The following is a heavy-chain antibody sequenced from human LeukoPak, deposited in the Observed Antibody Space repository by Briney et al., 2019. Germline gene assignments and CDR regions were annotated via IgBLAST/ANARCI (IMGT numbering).Heavy chain of an antibody. D-gene: IGHD3-22*01. CDR2: ISNSGTKK. CDR3: AKRPDRSYYDRTGYYYFDY. V-gene: IGHV3-30*18. Sequence: GGSLRLSCAASGFSFSGYGMHWVRQAPGKGLEWVAVISNSGTKKDYVASVRGRFTISRDNSKNTLYLQMNSLRAEDTAVYYCAKRPDRSYYDRTGYYYFDYWGQGTLVTVSS. CDR1: GFSFSGYG. J-gene: IGHJ4*02.